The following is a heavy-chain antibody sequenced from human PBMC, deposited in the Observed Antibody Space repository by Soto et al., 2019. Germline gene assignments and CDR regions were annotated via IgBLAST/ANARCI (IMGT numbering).Heavy chain of an antibody. CDR3: TNSYGDYSRYFDY. D-gene: IGHD4-17*01. V-gene: IGHV3-30*18. CDR2: ISSDGNNE. CDR1: GFTFSNYD. J-gene: IGHJ4*02. Sequence: GGSLRLSCAVSGFTFSNYDMHWVRQAPGKGLEWVAVISSDGNNEYYAESVTGRFTISRDNSKNMLFLQMNSLRPDDTAVYYCTNSYGDYSRYFDYWGQGTLVTVSS.